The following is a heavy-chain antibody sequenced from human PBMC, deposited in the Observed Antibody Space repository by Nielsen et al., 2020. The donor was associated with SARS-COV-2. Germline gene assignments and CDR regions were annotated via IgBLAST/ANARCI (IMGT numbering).Heavy chain of an antibody. CDR3: ARDRAGRD. V-gene: IGHV3-48*02. D-gene: IGHD6-19*01. CDR1: GFTFSSSS. Sequence: GESLKISCVTSGFTFSSSSMNWVRQAPGKGLEWVSYISSSSSTIYYADSVKDRFTISRDNAKNSLYLQMNSLRDEDTAVYYCARDRAGRDWGQGTLVTVSS. CDR2: ISSSSSTI. J-gene: IGHJ4*02.